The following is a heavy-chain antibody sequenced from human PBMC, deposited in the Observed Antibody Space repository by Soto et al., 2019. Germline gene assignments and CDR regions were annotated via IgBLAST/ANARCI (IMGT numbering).Heavy chain of an antibody. CDR3: ATYTSPYTSGSFDH. V-gene: IGHV3-11*01. J-gene: IGHJ4*02. CDR1: GFIFGDYY. D-gene: IGHD3-10*01. Sequence: PGGSLRLSCAASGFIFGDYYMSWVRQAPGKGLECLAYISGSGNTIYYADSVQARFTISRDNTKKSLYLQMDGLRAEDTALYYCATYTSPYTSGSFDHWGQGTPVTVSS. CDR2: ISGSGNTI.